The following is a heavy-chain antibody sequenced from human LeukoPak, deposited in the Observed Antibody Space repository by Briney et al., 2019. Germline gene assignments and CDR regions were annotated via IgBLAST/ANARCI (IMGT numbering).Heavy chain of an antibody. Sequence: GGSLRLSCAASGFTFDDYAMHWVRQAPGKGLEWVSLISWDGGSTYYADSVKGRFTISRDNSKSSLYLQMNSLRAEDTALHYCAKGRSNYENYYYYYYMDVWGKGTTVTVSS. CDR3: AKGRSNYENYYYYYYMDV. V-gene: IGHV3-43D*03. D-gene: IGHD4-11*01. J-gene: IGHJ6*03. CDR2: ISWDGGST. CDR1: GFTFDDYA.